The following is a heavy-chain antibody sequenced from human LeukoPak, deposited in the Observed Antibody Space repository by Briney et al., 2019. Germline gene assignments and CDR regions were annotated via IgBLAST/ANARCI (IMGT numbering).Heavy chain of an antibody. CDR3: ARISIEAAAGTAWFDP. V-gene: IGHV4-59*08. D-gene: IGHD6-13*01. J-gene: IGHJ5*02. Sequence: SETLSLTCTVSGGSISSYYWSWIRQPPGKGLEWIGYIYYSGSTNYNPSLKSRVTISVDTSRNQFSLKLSSVTAADTAVYYCARISIEAAAGTAWFDPWGQGTLVTVSS. CDR1: GGSISSYY. CDR2: IYYSGST.